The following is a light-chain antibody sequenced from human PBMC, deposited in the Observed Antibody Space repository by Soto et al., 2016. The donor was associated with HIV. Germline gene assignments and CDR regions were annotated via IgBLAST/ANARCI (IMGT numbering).Light chain of an antibody. CDR2: DAS. Sequence: DVQMTQSPSTLSASVGDRVTITCRASQSISSWLAWYQQKPGKAPKLLISDASNLQSGVPSRFSGSGSGTDFTLTISSLQPEDFATYYCQQVHSFPWTFGQGTKVEIK. J-gene: IGKJ1*01. V-gene: IGKV1-12*02. CDR1: QSISSW. CDR3: QQVHSFPWT.